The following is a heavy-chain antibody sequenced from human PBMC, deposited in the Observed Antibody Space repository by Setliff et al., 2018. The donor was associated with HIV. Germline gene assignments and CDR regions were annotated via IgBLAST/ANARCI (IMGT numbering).Heavy chain of an antibody. CDR1: GFTFSSYW. Sequence: SGGSLRLSCAASGFTFSSYWMHWVRQAPGKGLVWVSRINNDGSGTNYADSVKGRFTISRDNAKNSLYLQMNSLRAEDMALYYCAKGRYSSSWYYFDYWGQGTLVTVSS. V-gene: IGHV3-74*01. CDR2: INNDGSGT. CDR3: AKGRYSSSWYYFDY. D-gene: IGHD6-13*01. J-gene: IGHJ4*02.